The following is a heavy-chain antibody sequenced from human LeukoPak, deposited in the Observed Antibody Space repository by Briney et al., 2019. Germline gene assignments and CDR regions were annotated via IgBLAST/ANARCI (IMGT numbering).Heavy chain of an antibody. J-gene: IGHJ4*02. Sequence: SGGSLRLSCAVSGFTFTTYGMHWVRQAPGKGLEWVAVIWYDGNNIYYADSVKGRFTISRDNSKNTLYLQMNSLRAEDTAVYYCLRDPYEAYWGQGTLVTVSS. CDR2: IWYDGNNI. V-gene: IGHV3-33*01. CDR1: GFTFTTYG. D-gene: IGHD5-12*01. CDR3: LRDPYEAY.